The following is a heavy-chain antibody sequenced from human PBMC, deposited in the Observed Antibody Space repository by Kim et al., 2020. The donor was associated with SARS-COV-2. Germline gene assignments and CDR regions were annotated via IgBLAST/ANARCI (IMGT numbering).Heavy chain of an antibody. CDR3: VRGNGGLFHY. V-gene: IGHV3-48*04. CDR1: GFTFSNSA. Sequence: GGSLRLSCAASGFTFSNSAMNWVRQTPGKGLEWVANINGGSTSPYYADSVKGRFTISRDNAKKSLYLQMNSLRAEDTAVYYCVRGNGGLFHYWRQGIL. J-gene: IGHJ4*02. CDR2: INGGSTSP. D-gene: IGHD3-10*01.